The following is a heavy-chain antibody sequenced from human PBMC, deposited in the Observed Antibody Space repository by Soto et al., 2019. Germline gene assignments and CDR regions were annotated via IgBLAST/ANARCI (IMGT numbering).Heavy chain of an antibody. CDR2: ISSSSSYI. V-gene: IGHV3-21*01. Sequence: EVRLVESGGGLVKPGGSLRLSCAASGFTFSSYSMNWVRQAPGKGLEWVSSISSSSSYIYYADSVKGRFTISRDNAKNSLYLQMNSLRAEDTAVYYCARAGIGYCSSTSCYRVWFDPWGQGTLVTVSS. D-gene: IGHD2-2*02. CDR1: GFTFSSYS. J-gene: IGHJ5*02. CDR3: ARAGIGYCSSTSCYRVWFDP.